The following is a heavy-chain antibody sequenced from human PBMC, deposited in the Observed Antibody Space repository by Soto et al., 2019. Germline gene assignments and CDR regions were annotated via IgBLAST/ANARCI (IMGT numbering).Heavy chain of an antibody. CDR1: GGSIISSSL. J-gene: IGHJ4*02. Sequence: SETLSLTCAVSGGSIISSSLWTWVRQSPGKGLEWIGEIYHGGSTNYNPSLKSRVTISVDKSKNQFSLRLSSVTAADTAVYYCARSPRSIAAGGIDYWGQGILVTVSS. CDR2: IYHGGST. D-gene: IGHD6-13*01. V-gene: IGHV4-4*02. CDR3: ARSPRSIAAGGIDY.